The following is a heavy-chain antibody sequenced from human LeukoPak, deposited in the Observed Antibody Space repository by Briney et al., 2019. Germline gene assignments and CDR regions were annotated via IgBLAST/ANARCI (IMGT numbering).Heavy chain of an antibody. Sequence: PGGSLRLSCAASGFTFSSYAMSWVRQAPGKGLEWVSAISGSCGSTYYADSVKGRFTISRDNSKNTLYLQMNSLRAEDTAVYYCASCWFGELLYSPFDYWGQGTLVTVSS. CDR1: GFTFSSYA. CDR2: ISGSCGST. CDR3: ASCWFGELLYSPFDY. D-gene: IGHD3-10*01. J-gene: IGHJ4*02. V-gene: IGHV3-23*01.